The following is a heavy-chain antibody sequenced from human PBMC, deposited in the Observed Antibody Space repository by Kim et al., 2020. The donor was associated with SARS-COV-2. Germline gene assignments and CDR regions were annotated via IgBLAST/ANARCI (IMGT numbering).Heavy chain of an antibody. D-gene: IGHD3-22*01. CDR1: GFTFSSYS. Sequence: GGSLRLSCAASGFTFSSYSMNWVRQAPGKGLEWVSYISSSSSTIYYADSVKGRFTISRDNAKNSLYLQMNSLRDEDTAVYYCARGLSHYYDSSGFDAFDIWGQGTMVTVSS. V-gene: IGHV3-48*02. J-gene: IGHJ3*02. CDR3: ARGLSHYYDSSGFDAFDI. CDR2: ISSSSSTI.